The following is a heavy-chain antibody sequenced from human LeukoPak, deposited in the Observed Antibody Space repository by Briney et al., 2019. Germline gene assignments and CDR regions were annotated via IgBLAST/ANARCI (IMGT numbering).Heavy chain of an antibody. CDR3: AKVWGGSSGWYYFDY. Sequence: QAGGSLRLSCAASGFTFSSSAMSWVRQAPGKGLEWVSAISASGSGTYYAASVRGRFTISRDNSKNTMYVQMNSLRVEDTAVYYCAKVWGGSSGWYYFDYWGQGTQVTVSP. V-gene: IGHV3-23*01. CDR1: GFTFSSSA. J-gene: IGHJ4*02. CDR2: ISASGSGT. D-gene: IGHD6-19*01.